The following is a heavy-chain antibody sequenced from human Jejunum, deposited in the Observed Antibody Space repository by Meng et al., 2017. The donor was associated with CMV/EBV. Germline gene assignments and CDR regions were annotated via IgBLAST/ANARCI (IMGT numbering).Heavy chain of an antibody. CDR1: GFTVSSYW. J-gene: IGHJ4*02. CDR3: ARGWGSGSYGLGY. CDR2: ISNDGSGT. D-gene: IGHD1-26*01. V-gene: IGHV3-74*01. Sequence: AASGFTVSSYWMHWVRQGPGKGLVWVSRISNDGSGTRYADAVKGRFTISRDNAKNTLYLQIDSLRVDDTAVYFCARGWGSGSYGLGYWGQGTLVTVSS.